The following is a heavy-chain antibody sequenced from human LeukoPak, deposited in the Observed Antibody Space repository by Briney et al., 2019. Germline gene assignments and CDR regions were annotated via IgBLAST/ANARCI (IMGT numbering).Heavy chain of an antibody. V-gene: IGHV3-23*01. J-gene: IGHJ4*02. CDR3: AKQGYSSSWNHLDY. D-gene: IGHD6-13*01. Sequence: PGGSLRLSCAASGFIFTSYAMSWVRQAPGKGLEWVSAISRSGGSTYYADSVKGRFTTSRDNSKNTLYLQMNSLRAEDTAVYYCAKQGYSSSWNHLDYWGQGTLVTVST. CDR2: ISRSGGST. CDR1: GFIFTSYA.